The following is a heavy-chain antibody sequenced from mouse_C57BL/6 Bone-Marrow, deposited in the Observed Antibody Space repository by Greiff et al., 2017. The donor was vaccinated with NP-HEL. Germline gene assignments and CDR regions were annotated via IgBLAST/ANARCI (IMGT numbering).Heavy chain of an antibody. Sequence: VQLQQPGAELVKPGASVKLSCKASGYTFTSYWMHWVKQRPGQGLEWIGMIHPNSGSTNYNETFKSKATLTVDKSSSTAYMQLSSLTSEDSAVYYCARSCWGGPAYWGQGTLVTVSA. CDR3: ARSCWGGPAY. J-gene: IGHJ3*01. CDR2: IHPNSGST. V-gene: IGHV1-64*01. D-gene: IGHD1-1*02. CDR1: GYTFTSYW.